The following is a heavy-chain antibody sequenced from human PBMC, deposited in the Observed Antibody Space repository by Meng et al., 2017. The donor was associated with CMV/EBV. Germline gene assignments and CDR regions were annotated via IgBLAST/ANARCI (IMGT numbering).Heavy chain of an antibody. Sequence: GSLRLSCSVSGGSISSSHYYWGWIRQPPGKGLEWLGTIYYTGSTYYNPSLESRVTISVDMSKSQFSLRLTSVTAADTAVYYCARSELDIELVPPTIPQNWFDPWGQGTLVTVSS. CDR3: ARSELDIELVPPTIPQNWFDP. CDR1: GGSISSSHYY. V-gene: IGHV4-39*07. CDR2: IYYTGST. J-gene: IGHJ5*02. D-gene: IGHD2-2*02.